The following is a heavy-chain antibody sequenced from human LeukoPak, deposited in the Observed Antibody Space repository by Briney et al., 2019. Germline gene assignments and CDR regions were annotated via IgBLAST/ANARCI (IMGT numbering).Heavy chain of an antibody. Sequence: PSETLSLTCSVSGGSTSGNTYYWGWIRQPPGKGLEWIGSIYHSGSTYYSPSLKSRVTISVDTSKNQFSLKLSSVTAADTAVYHCARDGGFGYGTFDMWGQGTMVTVSS. CDR2: IYHSGST. V-gene: IGHV4-39*07. D-gene: IGHD5-18*01. CDR1: GGSTSGNTYY. CDR3: ARDGGFGYGTFDM. J-gene: IGHJ3*02.